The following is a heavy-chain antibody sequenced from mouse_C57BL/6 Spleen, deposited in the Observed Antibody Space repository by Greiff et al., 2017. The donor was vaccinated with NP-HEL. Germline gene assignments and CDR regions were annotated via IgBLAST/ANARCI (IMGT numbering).Heavy chain of an antibody. Sequence: DVKLVESGGGLVKPGGSLKLSCAASGFTFSSYTMSWVRQTPEKRLEWVATISGGGGNTYYPDSVKGRFTISRDNAKNTLYLQMSSLRSEDTALYYCARPLYYGSSPSFAYWGQGTLVTVSA. CDR3: ARPLYYGSSPSFAY. CDR2: ISGGGGNT. J-gene: IGHJ3*01. V-gene: IGHV5-9*01. D-gene: IGHD1-1*01. CDR1: GFTFSSYT.